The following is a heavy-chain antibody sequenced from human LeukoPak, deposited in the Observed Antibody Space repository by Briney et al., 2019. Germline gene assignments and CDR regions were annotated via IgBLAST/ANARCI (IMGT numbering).Heavy chain of an antibody. CDR2: IIPIFGTA. Sequence: SVKVSCKASGGTFSSYAISWVRQAPGQGLEWMGGIIPIFGTANYAQKFQGRVTITADESTSTAYMELSSLRSEDTAVYYCAGARGYSYAPLNYWGQGTLVTVSS. CDR3: AGARGYSYAPLNY. D-gene: IGHD5-18*01. J-gene: IGHJ4*02. V-gene: IGHV1-69*13. CDR1: GGTFSSYA.